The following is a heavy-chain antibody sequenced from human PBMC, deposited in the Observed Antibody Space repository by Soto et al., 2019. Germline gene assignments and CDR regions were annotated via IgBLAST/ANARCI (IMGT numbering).Heavy chain of an antibody. CDR1: GDSVSSFYW. V-gene: IGHV4-4*02. Sequence: QVQLQESGPGLVKPSGTLSLTCAVTGDSVSSFYWWSWVRQSPGKGLEWIGEIFHSGSATYNPALKSRVDISLDTSKNPSPLNLDSVTAAATAVYFCASGCSSCLTGFDGWGPGTMVTVSS. D-gene: IGHD2-15*01. CDR2: IFHSGSA. J-gene: IGHJ3*01. CDR3: ASGCSSCLTGFDG.